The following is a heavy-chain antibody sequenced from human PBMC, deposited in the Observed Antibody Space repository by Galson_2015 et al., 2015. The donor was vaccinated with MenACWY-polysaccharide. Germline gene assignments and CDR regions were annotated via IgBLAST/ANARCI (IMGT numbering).Heavy chain of an antibody. Sequence: ETLSLTCTVSGGSISSSSYYWGWIRQPPGKGLEWIGSIYYSGSTYYNPSLKSRVTISVDTSKNQFSLKLSSVTAADTAVYYCARLPLSYYYGSGSEDYWGQGTLVTVSS. CDR2: IYYSGST. V-gene: IGHV4-39*01. CDR3: ARLPLSYYYGSGSEDY. D-gene: IGHD3-10*01. J-gene: IGHJ4*02. CDR1: GGSISSSSYY.